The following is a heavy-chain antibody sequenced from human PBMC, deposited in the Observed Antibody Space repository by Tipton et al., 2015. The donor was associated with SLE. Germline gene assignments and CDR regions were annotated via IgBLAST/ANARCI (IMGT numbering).Heavy chain of an antibody. CDR2: INHSGST. V-gene: IGHV4-34*01. D-gene: IGHD6-13*01. CDR1: GASIGSHH. CDR3: AMAAAAAIDY. Sequence: TLSLTCTVSGASIGSHHWTWIRQPPGKGLEWIGEINHSGSTNYNPSLKSRVTISVDTSKNQFSLKLSSVTAADTAVYYCAMAAAAAIDYWGQGTLVTVS. J-gene: IGHJ4*02.